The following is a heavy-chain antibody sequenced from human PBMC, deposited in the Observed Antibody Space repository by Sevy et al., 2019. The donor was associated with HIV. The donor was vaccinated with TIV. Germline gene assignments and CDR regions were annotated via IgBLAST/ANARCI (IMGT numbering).Heavy chain of an antibody. V-gene: IGHV3-23*01. CDR1: GFTFSSYA. Sequence: RGCLRLSCAASGFTFSSYAMSWVRQAPGKGLEWVSAISGSGGSTYYADSVKGRFTISRDNSKNTLYLQMNSLRAEDTAVYYSAVWAAAGQDAFDIWGQGTMVIVSS. CDR2: ISGSGGST. J-gene: IGHJ3*02. CDR3: AVWAAAGQDAFDI. D-gene: IGHD6-13*01.